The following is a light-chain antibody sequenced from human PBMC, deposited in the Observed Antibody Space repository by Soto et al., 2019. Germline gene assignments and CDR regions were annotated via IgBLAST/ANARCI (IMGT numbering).Light chain of an antibody. CDR3: SSYTSSSTSVV. J-gene: IGLJ2*01. Sequence: QSALTQPASVSGSPGQSITISCTGTSSDVGTYNYVSWYQQHPGKAPKLMIYDVNYRPSGVSDRFSGSKSGNTASLTISGLQAEDEADYYCSSYTSSSTSVVFGGGTKLTVL. V-gene: IGLV2-14*01. CDR1: SSDVGTYNY. CDR2: DVN.